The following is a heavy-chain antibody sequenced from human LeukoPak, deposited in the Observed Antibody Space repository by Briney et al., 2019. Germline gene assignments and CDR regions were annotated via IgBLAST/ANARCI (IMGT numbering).Heavy chain of an antibody. Sequence: SETLSLTCTVSGGSISSYYWSWIRQPPGKGLEWIGYIYYSGSTNYNPSLKSRVTISVDTSKNQFSLKLSSVTAADTAVYYCAREAVAGYYYYYMDVWGKGTTVIVSS. CDR1: GGSISSYY. V-gene: IGHV4-59*12. D-gene: IGHD6-19*01. CDR2: IYYSGST. J-gene: IGHJ6*03. CDR3: AREAVAGYYYYYMDV.